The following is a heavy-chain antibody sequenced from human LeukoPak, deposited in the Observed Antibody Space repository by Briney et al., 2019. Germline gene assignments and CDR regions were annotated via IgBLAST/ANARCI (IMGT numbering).Heavy chain of an antibody. D-gene: IGHD6-13*01. CDR3: ARRIHRAAAGTVHYFGY. Sequence: GESLKISCKGSGYSFNAYYIAWVRQMPGKDLEWMGAIYPGDSDTTYSPSLQGQVTISADKSATTAYLQWNSLKASDTAMYYCARRIHRAAAGTVHYFGYWGQGTLVTVSS. J-gene: IGHJ4*02. CDR1: GYSFNAYY. V-gene: IGHV5-51*01. CDR2: IYPGDSDT.